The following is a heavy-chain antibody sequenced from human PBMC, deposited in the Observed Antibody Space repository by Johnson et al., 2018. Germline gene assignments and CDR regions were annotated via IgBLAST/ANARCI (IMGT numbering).Heavy chain of an antibody. D-gene: IGHD4-11*01. CDR1: GFTFSDYS. J-gene: IGHJ6*02. CDR2: ISSRSSFI. V-gene: IGHV3-21*01. CDR3: AGDYSNYVGRLDV. Sequence: EVQLVESGGGLVKPGGSLRLSCAASGFTFSDYSMNWVRQAPGKGLEWVSSISSRSSFIYYADSVKGRFTISRDNAKNSLYLQMNSLRAEDTAVYYCAGDYSNYVGRLDVWGQGTTVTVSS.